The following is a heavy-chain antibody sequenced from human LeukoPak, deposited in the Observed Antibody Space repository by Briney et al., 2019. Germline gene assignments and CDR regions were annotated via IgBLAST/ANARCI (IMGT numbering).Heavy chain of an antibody. J-gene: IGHJ4*02. CDR1: GGSFSGYY. V-gene: IGHV4-59*01. CDR3: ARGVGVTPKFDY. D-gene: IGHD4-23*01. CDR2: IYYTGST. Sequence: SETLSLTCAVYGGSFSGYYWSWIRLPPGKGLEWIGYIYYTGSTNYNPSLKSRVTISVDTSKNQFSLKLSSATAADTAVYYCARGVGVTPKFDYWGQGTLVTVSS.